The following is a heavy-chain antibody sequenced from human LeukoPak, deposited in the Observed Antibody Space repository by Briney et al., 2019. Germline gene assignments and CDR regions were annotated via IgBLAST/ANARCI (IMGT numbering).Heavy chain of an antibody. CDR3: ATGVATITSIDY. Sequence: ASVKVSCKASGGTFSSYAISWVRQAPGQGLEWMGGIIPIFGTANYAQKFQGRVTITADKSTSTAYMQLSSLRSEDTAVYYCATGVATITSIDYWGQGTLVTVSS. J-gene: IGHJ4*02. V-gene: IGHV1-69*06. CDR1: GGTFSSYA. CDR2: IIPIFGTA. D-gene: IGHD5-12*01.